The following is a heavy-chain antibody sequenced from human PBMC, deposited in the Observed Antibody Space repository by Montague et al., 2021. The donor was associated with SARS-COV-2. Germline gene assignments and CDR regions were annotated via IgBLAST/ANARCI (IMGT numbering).Heavy chain of an antibody. D-gene: IGHD4-23*01. CDR2: XXWDDDK. CDR3: ARGRYGGNRGYYFDY. CDR1: GFSLSTSGMC. Sequence: PALVKPTQTLTLTCTFSGFSLSTSGMCVSWIRQPPGKALEWLALXXWDDDKYYSTSLKTRLTISKDTSKNQVVLTMTNMDPVDTATYYCARGRYGGNRGYYFDYWGQGTLVTVSS. J-gene: IGHJ4*02. V-gene: IGHV2-70*01.